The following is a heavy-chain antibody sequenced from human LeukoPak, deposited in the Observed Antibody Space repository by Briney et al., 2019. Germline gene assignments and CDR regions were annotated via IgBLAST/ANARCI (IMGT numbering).Heavy chain of an antibody. CDR1: GFTFSSYG. D-gene: IGHD6-6*01. Sequence: GRSLRLSCAASGFTFSSYGMHWVRQAPGKGLEWVAVISYDGSIKYYADSVKGRFTISRDNSKNTLYLLINSLRAEDTAVFYCAREIAARFDYFDYWGQGTLVTVSS. J-gene: IGHJ4*02. CDR2: ISYDGSIK. CDR3: AREIAARFDYFDY. V-gene: IGHV3-30*03.